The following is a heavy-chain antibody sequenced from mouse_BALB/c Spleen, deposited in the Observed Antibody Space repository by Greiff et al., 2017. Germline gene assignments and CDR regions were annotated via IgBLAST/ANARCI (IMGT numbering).Heavy chain of an antibody. CDR2: ILPGSGST. Sequence: QVQLQQSGAELMKPGASVKISCKATGYTFSSYWIEWVKQRPGHGLEWIGEILPGSGSTNYNEKFKGKATFTADTSSNTAYMQLSSLTSEDSAVYYCARRSPLTGSFDYWGQGTTLTVSS. J-gene: IGHJ2*01. D-gene: IGHD4-1*01. V-gene: IGHV1-9*01. CDR1: GYTFSSYW. CDR3: ARRSPLTGSFDY.